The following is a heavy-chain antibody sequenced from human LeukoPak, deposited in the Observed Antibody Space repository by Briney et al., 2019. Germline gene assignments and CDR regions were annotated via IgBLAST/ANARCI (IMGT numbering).Heavy chain of an antibody. CDR3: ARLRGYYFDF. V-gene: IGHV3-30*03. J-gene: IGHJ4*02. CDR1: GFTFSSYG. Sequence: GGSLRLSCAASGFTFSSYGMLWVRQSPGKGLEWVAVISYDGYNKYYGDSVKGRFTISRDNSKSTLYLQMNNLRVDGTVFYDCARLRGYYFDFWGQGTLVTVSS. CDR2: ISYDGYNK. D-gene: IGHD2-15*01.